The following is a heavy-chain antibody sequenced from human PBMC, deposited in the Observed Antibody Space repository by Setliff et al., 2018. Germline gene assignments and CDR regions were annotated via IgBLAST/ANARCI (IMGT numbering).Heavy chain of an antibody. D-gene: IGHD1-26*01. Sequence: SETLSLTCTVSGGSISNYYWSWLRQPAGKGLEWIGRIYTSGSTNYNPSLKSRVTMSVDTSKNQFSLKLSSVTAADTAVYYCARKGRSALSGAFDMWGQGTMVTVSS. J-gene: IGHJ3*02. CDR2: IYTSGST. CDR1: GGSISNYY. V-gene: IGHV4-4*07. CDR3: ARKGRSALSGAFDM.